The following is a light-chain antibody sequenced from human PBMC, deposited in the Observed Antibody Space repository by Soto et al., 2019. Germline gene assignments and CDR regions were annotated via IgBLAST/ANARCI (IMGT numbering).Light chain of an antibody. J-gene: IGLJ3*02. V-gene: IGLV3-21*04. Sequence: SYELTQPPSVSVAPGKTARITCGGNNIGSKSVHWYQQKQGQAPVLVIYYDSDRPSGIPERFAGSNSGNTATLTISRVEAGDEDDYYCQVWDSSSDHWVFGGGTQLTVL. CDR2: YDS. CDR1: NIGSKS. CDR3: QVWDSSSDHWV.